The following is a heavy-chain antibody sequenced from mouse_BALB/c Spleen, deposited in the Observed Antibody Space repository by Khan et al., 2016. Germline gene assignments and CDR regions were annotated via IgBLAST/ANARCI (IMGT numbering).Heavy chain of an antibody. CDR3: ARGGLDY. J-gene: IGHJ4*01. CDR1: GYIFSSFW. CDR2: IFPGSGST. Sequence: QVQLQQSGAEVMKPGVSVKISCKTTGYIFSSFWIEWVKQRPGHGLEWIGEIFPGSGSTYYNERFKDKATVTADASSNTAYMQLSRLTSEDSAVYYCARGGLDYWGQGTSVTVSS. V-gene: IGHV1-9*01.